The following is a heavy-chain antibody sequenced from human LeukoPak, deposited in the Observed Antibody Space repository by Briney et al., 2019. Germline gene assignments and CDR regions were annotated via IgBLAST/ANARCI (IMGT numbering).Heavy chain of an antibody. CDR3: ARERHYYDSSGYRFFDY. D-gene: IGHD3-22*01. Sequence: NSSETLSLTCTVSGGSISSYYWSWIRQPPGKGLEWIGYIYYSGSTNYNPSLKSRVTISVDTSKNQFSLKLSSVTAADTAVYYCARERHYYDSSGYRFFDYWGQGTLVTVSS. CDR1: GGSISSYY. CDR2: IYYSGST. J-gene: IGHJ4*02. V-gene: IGHV4-59*01.